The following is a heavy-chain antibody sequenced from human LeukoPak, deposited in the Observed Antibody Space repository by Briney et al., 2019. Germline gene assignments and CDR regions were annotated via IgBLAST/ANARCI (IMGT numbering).Heavy chain of an antibody. V-gene: IGHV1-69*04. CDR1: RGTFTSYT. J-gene: IGHJ4*02. CDR3: ARDQGITMVRGVSSPGNDY. D-gene: IGHD3-10*01. CDR2: ILPILGIA. Sequence: SVKVSCKASRGTFTSYTISWVRQAPGQGVEWMGRILPILGIANYAQKFQGIVTITADKSTSTAYMELSSLRSEDTAVYYCARDQGITMVRGVSSPGNDYWGQGTLVTVSS.